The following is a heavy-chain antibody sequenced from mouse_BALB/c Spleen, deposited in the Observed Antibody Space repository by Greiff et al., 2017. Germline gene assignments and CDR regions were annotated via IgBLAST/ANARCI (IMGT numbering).Heavy chain of an antibody. J-gene: IGHJ4*01. CDR2: ISYSGST. CDR1: GYSITSDYA. D-gene: IGHD1-1*01. V-gene: IGHV3-2*02. Sequence: VQLKESGPGLVKPSQSLSLTCTVTGYSITSDYAWNWIRQFPGNKLEWMGYISYSGSTSYNPSLKSRISITRDTSKNQFFLQLNSVTTEDTATYYCARFTTRYYAMDYWGQGTSVTVSS. CDR3: ARFTTRYYAMDY.